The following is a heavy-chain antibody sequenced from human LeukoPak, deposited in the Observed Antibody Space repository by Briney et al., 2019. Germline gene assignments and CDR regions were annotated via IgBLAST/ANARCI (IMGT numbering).Heavy chain of an antibody. CDR2: IRYDGSNK. D-gene: IGHD3-3*01. Sequence: GGSLRLSCAASGFTFSSYGMHWVRQAPGKGLEWVAFIRYDGSNKYYADSVKGRFTISRDNSKNTLYLQMNSLRAEDTAVYYCAKLSGLEWDWNYMDVWGKGTTVTVSS. V-gene: IGHV3-30*02. J-gene: IGHJ6*03. CDR3: AKLSGLEWDWNYMDV. CDR1: GFTFSSYG.